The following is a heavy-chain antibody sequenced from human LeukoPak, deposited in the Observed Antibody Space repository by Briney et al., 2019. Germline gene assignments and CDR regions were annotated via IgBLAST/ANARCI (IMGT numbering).Heavy chain of an antibody. CDR3: AIDVGATSY. J-gene: IGHJ4*02. CDR2: ISGSGGST. D-gene: IGHD1-26*01. CDR1: GFTFTNYG. Sequence: GGSLRLSCAASGFTFTNYGMSWVRQAPGKGLEWVSAISGSGGSTYYADSVKGRFTISRDNSKNTLYLQMNSLRAEDTAVYYCAIDVGATSYWGQGTLVTVSS. V-gene: IGHV3-23*01.